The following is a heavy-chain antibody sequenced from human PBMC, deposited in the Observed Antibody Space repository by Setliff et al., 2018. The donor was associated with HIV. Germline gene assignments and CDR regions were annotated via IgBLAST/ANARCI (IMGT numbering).Heavy chain of an antibody. V-gene: IGHV4-4*09. D-gene: IGHD5-18*01. Sequence: SETLSLTCTVSGGSISISDWSWIRQPPGKGLEWIGCIYTSGNTNYDPSLKSRVTISVDTSKNQFSLKLYSVTAADTSVYYCARRWGIRGYSSWGQGTLVTVSS. CDR2: IYTSGNT. J-gene: IGHJ5*02. CDR3: ARRWGIRGYSS. CDR1: GGSISISD.